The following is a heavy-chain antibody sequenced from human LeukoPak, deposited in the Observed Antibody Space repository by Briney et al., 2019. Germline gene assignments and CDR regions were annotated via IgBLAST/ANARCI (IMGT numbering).Heavy chain of an antibody. CDR1: GGSFSGYY. V-gene: IGHV4-34*01. CDR3: ARGGYYDSSEDAFDI. CDR2: INHSGST. D-gene: IGHD3-22*01. J-gene: IGHJ3*02. Sequence: PSETLSLTCAVYGGSFSGYYWSWIRQPPGKGLEWIGEINHSGSTNYNPSLKSRVTISVDTSKNQFSLKLSSVTAADTAVYYCARGGYYDSSEDAFDIWGQGTMVTVSS.